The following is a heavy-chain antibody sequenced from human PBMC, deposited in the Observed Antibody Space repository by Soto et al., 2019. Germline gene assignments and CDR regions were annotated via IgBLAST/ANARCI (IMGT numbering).Heavy chain of an antibody. CDR2: INDSGTT. J-gene: IGHJ4*02. D-gene: IGHD2-21*01. V-gene: IGHV4-34*01. CDR3: ARGGHIVIFTPLRRYFDP. Sequence: PSETLSLTCAIYGGSFSGFYWSWIRQPPGKGLEWIGEINDSGTTNYNPSLKSRVTISADTSKTHFSLRLTSVTAADTAVYYCARGGHIVIFTPLRRYFDPWGQGILVTVSS. CDR1: GGSFSGFY.